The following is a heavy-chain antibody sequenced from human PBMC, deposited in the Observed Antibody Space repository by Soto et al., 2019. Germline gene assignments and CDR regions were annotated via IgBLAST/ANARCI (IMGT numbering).Heavy chain of an antibody. CDR1: GGSVSSGSYY. Sequence: PSETLSLTCTVSGGSVSSGSYYWSWIRQPPWKGLEWIGYIYYSGSTNYNPSLKSRVTISVDTSKNQFSLKLSSVTAADTAVYYCARIGWGRELLHFYFDYWGQGXLVTVSS. CDR3: ARIGWGRELLHFYFDY. D-gene: IGHD1-26*01. V-gene: IGHV4-61*01. CDR2: IYYSGST. J-gene: IGHJ4*02.